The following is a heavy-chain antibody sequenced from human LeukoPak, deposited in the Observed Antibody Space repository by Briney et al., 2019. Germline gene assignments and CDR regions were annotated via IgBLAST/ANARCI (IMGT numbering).Heavy chain of an antibody. V-gene: IGHV3-23*01. J-gene: IGHJ2*01. CDR1: GFTFSSYA. CDR2: ISGSGGST. Sequence: GGSLRLSCAASGFTFSSYAMSWVRQAPGKGLEWVSAISGSGGSTYYADSVKGRFTISRDNSKNTLFLQMDSLRAEDTAVYYCARVKTYWYFDLWGRGTLVTVSS. CDR3: ARVKTYWYFDL.